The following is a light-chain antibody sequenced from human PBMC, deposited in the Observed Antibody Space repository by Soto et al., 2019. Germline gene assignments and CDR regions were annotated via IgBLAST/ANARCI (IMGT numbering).Light chain of an antibody. CDR3: NSYASSSTRV. CDR1: SSDVGSYNY. V-gene: IGLV2-14*01. J-gene: IGLJ1*01. CDR2: EVS. Sequence: QSVLTQPASVSGSPGQSITISCTGTSSDVGSYNYVSWYQQHPGKAPKLIIYEVSNRPSGVSSRFSGSKSGNTASLTISGLQAEDEADYYCNSYASSSTRVFGTGTKLTVL.